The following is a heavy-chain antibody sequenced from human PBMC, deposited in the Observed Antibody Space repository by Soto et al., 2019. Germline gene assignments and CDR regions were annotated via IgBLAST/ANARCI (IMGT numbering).Heavy chain of an antibody. CDR3: ARSHSSGYYFDY. D-gene: IGHD6-19*01. Sequence: ASVKVSCKASGGTFSSYAISWVRQAPGQGLEWMGGIIPILGIANYAQKFQGRVTITADKSTSTAYMELCSLRSEDTAVHYCARSHSSGYYFDYWGQGTLVTVSS. V-gene: IGHV1-69*10. CDR2: IIPILGIA. J-gene: IGHJ4*02. CDR1: GGTFSSYA.